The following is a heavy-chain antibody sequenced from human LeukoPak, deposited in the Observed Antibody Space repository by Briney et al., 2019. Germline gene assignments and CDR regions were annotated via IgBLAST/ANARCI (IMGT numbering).Heavy chain of an antibody. CDR1: GGTFSSYA. D-gene: IGHD3-22*01. CDR2: IIPILGIA. J-gene: IGHJ4*02. V-gene: IGHV1-69*04. CDR3: ARVEGSSGYYPDY. Sequence: SVKVSCKASGGTFSSYATSWVRQAPGQGLEWMGRIIPILGIANYAQKFQGRVTITADKSTSTAYMELSSLRSEDTAVYYCARVEGSSGYYPDYWGQGTLVTVSS.